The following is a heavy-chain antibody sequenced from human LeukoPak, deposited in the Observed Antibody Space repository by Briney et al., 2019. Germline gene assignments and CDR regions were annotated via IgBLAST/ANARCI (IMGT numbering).Heavy chain of an antibody. V-gene: IGHV1-69*11. CDR2: IIPILGTA. CDR1: GGTFSSYA. CDR3: ARAMYYDFWSGYQYYFDY. Sequence: GSSVKVSCKASGGTFSSYAISWVRQAPGQGLEWMGRIIPILGTANYAQKFQGRVTITADESTSTAYMELSSLRSEDTAVYYCARAMYYDFWSGYQYYFDYWGQGTLVTVSS. D-gene: IGHD3-3*01. J-gene: IGHJ4*02.